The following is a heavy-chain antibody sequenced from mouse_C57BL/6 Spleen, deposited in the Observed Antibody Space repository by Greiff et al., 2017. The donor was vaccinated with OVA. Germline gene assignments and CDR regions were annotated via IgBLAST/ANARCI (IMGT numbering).Heavy chain of an antibody. V-gene: IGHV1-81*01. CDR1: GYTFTSYG. CDR2: IYPRSGNT. J-gene: IGHJ2*01. Sequence: VQLQPSGAELARPGASVKLSCKASGYTFTSYGISWVKQRTGQGLEWIGEIYPRSGNTYYNEKFKGKATLTADKSSSTAYMELRSLTSEDSAVYFCARKGYYGSFYFDYWGQGTTLTVSS. D-gene: IGHD1-1*01. CDR3: ARKGYYGSFYFDY.